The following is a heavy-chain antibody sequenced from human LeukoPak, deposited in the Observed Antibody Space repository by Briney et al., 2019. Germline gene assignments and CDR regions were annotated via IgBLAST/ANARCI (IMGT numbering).Heavy chain of an antibody. CDR1: GYSFTSYW. D-gene: IGHD4-17*01. Sequence: GESLKISCKGSGYSFTSYWIGWVRQMPGKGLERMGIIYPGDSDTRYSPSFQGQVTISADKSISTAYLQWSSLKASDTAMYYCARQGTTVTDWFDPWGQGTLVTVSS. V-gene: IGHV5-51*01. J-gene: IGHJ5*02. CDR2: IYPGDSDT. CDR3: ARQGTTVTDWFDP.